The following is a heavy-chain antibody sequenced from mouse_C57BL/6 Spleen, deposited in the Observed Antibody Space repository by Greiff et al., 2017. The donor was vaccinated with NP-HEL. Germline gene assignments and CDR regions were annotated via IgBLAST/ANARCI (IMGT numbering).Heavy chain of an antibody. V-gene: IGHV1-69*01. CDR3: ARRGYDYDGYAMDY. Sequence: QVQLKQSGAELVMPGASVKLSCKASGYTFTSYWMHWVKQRPGQGLEWIGEIDPSDSYTNYNQKFKGKSTLTVDKSSSTAYMQLSSLTSEDSAVYYCARRGYDYDGYAMDYWGQGTSVTVSS. CDR1: GYTFTSYW. CDR2: IDPSDSYT. J-gene: IGHJ4*01. D-gene: IGHD2-4*01.